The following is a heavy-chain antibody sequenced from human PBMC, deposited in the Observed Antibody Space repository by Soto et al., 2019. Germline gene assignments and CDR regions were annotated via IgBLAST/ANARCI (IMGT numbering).Heavy chain of an antibody. Sequence: QVQLVQSGAEVKKPGSSVKVSCKASGGTFSSYAISWVRQAPGQGLEWMGGIIPIFGTADYAQKFQGRVTNTADDFTSTAYMELSSLRSEDTAVYYLNRPLWWNHYYYGIDVWGQGTTVTVSS. CDR3: NRPLWWNHYYYGIDV. V-gene: IGHV1-69*12. D-gene: IGHD2-8*02. CDR1: GGTFSSYA. CDR2: IIPIFGTA. J-gene: IGHJ6*02.